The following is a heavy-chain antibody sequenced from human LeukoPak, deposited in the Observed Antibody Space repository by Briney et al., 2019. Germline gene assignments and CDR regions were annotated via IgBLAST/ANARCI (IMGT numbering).Heavy chain of an antibody. V-gene: IGHV4-59*11. CDR1: GDSISMHY. Sequence: SETLSLICSVSGDSISMHYWSWIRQPPGKGLEWIGYIDHTGSTNYIPSLNSRVTISRDTSKNHFSLELSSVTAADTAVYFCARGRVSSSSWSSTYYYYFYMDVWGKGTTVTVSS. CDR3: ARGRVSSSSWSSTYYYYFYMDV. CDR2: IDHTGST. J-gene: IGHJ6*03. D-gene: IGHD6-13*01.